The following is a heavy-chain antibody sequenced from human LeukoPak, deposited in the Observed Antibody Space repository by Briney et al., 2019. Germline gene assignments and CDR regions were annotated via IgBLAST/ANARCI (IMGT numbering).Heavy chain of an antibody. CDR1: GYTFTGFY. Sequence: ASVKVSCKASGYTFTGFYIHWVRQAPGQGLEWMGRIDPNSGDTNYAQKFLARVTMTRDTSISTAFMELTRLRSDDTAVYYCARVGYYDGSGYLDYWGQGTLVPVSS. D-gene: IGHD3-22*01. J-gene: IGHJ4*02. CDR2: IDPNSGDT. CDR3: ARVGYYDGSGYLDY. V-gene: IGHV1-2*06.